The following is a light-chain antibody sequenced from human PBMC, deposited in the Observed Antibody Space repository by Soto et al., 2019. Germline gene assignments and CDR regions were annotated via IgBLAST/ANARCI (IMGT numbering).Light chain of an antibody. V-gene: IGKV1-9*01. CDR3: QQVESYPLT. CDR2: DAS. J-gene: IGKJ4*01. Sequence: DIQLTQSPPFLSASVGDRVTITCRASQGISSYLAWYQQKPGKAPKLLIYDASTLQGGVPSRFSGSGSGTEFTLTVSSLQPEDFATYFCQQVESYPLTFGGGTKVEIK. CDR1: QGISSY.